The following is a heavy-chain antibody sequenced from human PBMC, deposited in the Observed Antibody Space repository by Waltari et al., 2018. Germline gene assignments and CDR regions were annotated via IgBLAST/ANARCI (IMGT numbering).Heavy chain of an antibody. Sequence: VQLVQSGAEVKKPGESLKIPCQGSGSTFTNYWIGWVRQMPGKGLEWMGIIYPGDSDTTYSPSFEGQVTISADKSISIAYLQWSSLKASDTAMYYCVRQVGTNWFDPWGQGTLVTVSS. V-gene: IGHV5-51*01. D-gene: IGHD5-12*01. CDR2: IYPGDSDT. CDR3: VRQVGTNWFDP. CDR1: GSTFTNYW. J-gene: IGHJ5*02.